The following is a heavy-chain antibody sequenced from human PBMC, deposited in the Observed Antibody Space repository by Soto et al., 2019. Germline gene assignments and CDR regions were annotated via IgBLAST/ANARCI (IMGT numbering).Heavy chain of an antibody. V-gene: IGHV4-61*01. CDR3: ARVPLAALWYFDY. Sequence: PSETLSLTCTVSGGSVSSGSYYWSWIRQPPGKGLEWIGYIYYSGSTNYNPSLKSRVTISVDTSKNQFSLKLSSVTAADTAVYYCARVPLAALWYFDYWGQGTLVTVSS. CDR2: IYYSGST. CDR1: GGSVSSGSYY. J-gene: IGHJ4*02. D-gene: IGHD6-6*01.